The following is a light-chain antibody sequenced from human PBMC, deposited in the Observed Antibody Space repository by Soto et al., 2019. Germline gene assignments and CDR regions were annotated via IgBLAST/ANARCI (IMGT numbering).Light chain of an antibody. Sequence: QAVVTQSPSASASLGASVKLTCTLSSGHSSYAIAWHQQQQEKGPRYLMKLNSDGSHSKGDGIPDRFSGSSSGAERYLTISSRQSEDEADYYCQTWGTGIRVFGGGTQLAVL. V-gene: IGLV4-69*01. CDR1: SGHSSYA. CDR3: QTWGTGIRV. J-gene: IGLJ2*01. CDR2: LNSDGSH.